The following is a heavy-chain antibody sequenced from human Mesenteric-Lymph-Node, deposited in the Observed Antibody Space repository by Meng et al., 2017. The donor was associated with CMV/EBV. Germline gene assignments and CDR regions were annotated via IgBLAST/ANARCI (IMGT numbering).Heavy chain of an antibody. CDR1: GFNFRVFA. CDR3: ARDSGGPDFFDF. V-gene: IGHV3-33*01. CDR2: LWSDGTTA. D-gene: IGHD6-25*01. J-gene: IGHJ4*02. Sequence: SCAASGFNFRVFAVHWVRQVPGRGLEWLAVLWSDGTTAYYADSVKGRITLSRDRSWVTAYLQMNSLRADDTAVYFCARDSGGPDFFDFWGPGTLVTVSS.